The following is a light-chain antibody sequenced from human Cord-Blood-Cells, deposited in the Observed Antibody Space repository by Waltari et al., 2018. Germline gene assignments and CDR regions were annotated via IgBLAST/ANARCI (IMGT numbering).Light chain of an antibody. CDR2: DVS. J-gene: IGLJ3*02. V-gene: IGLV2-11*01. CDR3: RSYAGSYTWV. Sequence: QSALTQPRSVSGSPGQSVTISCTVTSSAVGGYNYVPWYQHHPGKAPKLMIYDVSIRPSGVPDRFSGSKSGNTASLTISGLQAEDEADYYCRSYAGSYTWVFGGGTKLTVL. CDR1: SSAVGGYNY.